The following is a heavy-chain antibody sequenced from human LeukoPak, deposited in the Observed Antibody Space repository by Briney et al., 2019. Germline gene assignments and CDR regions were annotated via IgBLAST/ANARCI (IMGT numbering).Heavy chain of an antibody. CDR2: IWYDGSNK. Sequence: GGSLRLSCAASGFTFSSYAMHWVRQAPGKGLEWVAVIWYDGSNKYYADSVKGRFTISRDNSKNTLYLQMNSLRAEDTAVYYCARNDYGDYVVLCYWGQGTLVTVSS. CDR3: ARNDYGDYVVLCY. D-gene: IGHD4-17*01. V-gene: IGHV3-33*08. J-gene: IGHJ4*02. CDR1: GFTFSSYA.